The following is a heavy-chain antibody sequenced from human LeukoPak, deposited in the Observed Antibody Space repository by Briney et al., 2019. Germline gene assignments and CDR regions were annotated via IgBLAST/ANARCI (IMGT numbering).Heavy chain of an antibody. CDR3: ARGRSNYGP. V-gene: IGHV4-34*01. J-gene: IGHJ5*02. CDR1: GGSFSGYS. CDR2: VNHGGST. D-gene: IGHD3-10*01. Sequence: PSETLSLTCAFYGGSFSGYSWSWIRQSPGKGLEWIGVVNHGGSTNYNPSLKSRVTISIDTSMNQFSLNLTSVSAADTAVYYCARGRSNYGPWGPGTLVTVSS.